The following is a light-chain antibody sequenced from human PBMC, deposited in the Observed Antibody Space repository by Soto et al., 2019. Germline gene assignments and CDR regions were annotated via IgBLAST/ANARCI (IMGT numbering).Light chain of an antibody. CDR3: SSYTATSTYV. V-gene: IGLV2-14*01. Sequence: QSALTQPASVSGSPGQSITISCTGTNSYIGVYNYVSWSQQHPGKAPKLLISEVHDRPSGVSDRFSGSKSGNTDSLTISGLRPEDEADHYCSSYTATSTYVFGTGTKVTVL. CDR2: EVH. CDR1: NSYIGVYNY. J-gene: IGLJ1*01.